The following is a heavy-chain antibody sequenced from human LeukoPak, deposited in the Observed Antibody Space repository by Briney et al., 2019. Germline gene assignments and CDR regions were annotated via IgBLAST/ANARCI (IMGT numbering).Heavy chain of an antibody. CDR2: ISAYNGNT. CDR3: ARDSVDGSGTYYNDSPDY. D-gene: IGHD3-10*01. Sequence: ASVKVSCKASGYTFTTYGISWVRQAPGQGLEWMGWISAYNGNTDYAQNLRGRLIMTTDTSTSTAYMELRSLRSDDTAVYYCARDSVDGSGTYYNDSPDYWGQGTLVTVSS. V-gene: IGHV1-18*01. CDR1: GYTFTTYG. J-gene: IGHJ4*02.